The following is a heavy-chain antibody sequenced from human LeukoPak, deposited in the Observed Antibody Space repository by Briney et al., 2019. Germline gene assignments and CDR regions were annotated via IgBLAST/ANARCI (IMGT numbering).Heavy chain of an antibody. CDR2: IIQSGGTL. CDR3: AREWFGGYSGYQNIDY. CDR1: GFTFSDYY. Sequence: GGSLRLSCAASGFTFSDYYMSWVRQAPGKGLEWISNIIQSGGTLYHADSVKGRFTISRDNAKDSLYLQMNSLRAEDTAVYYCAREWFGGYSGYQNIDYWGQGTLVTVSS. D-gene: IGHD5-12*01. J-gene: IGHJ4*02. V-gene: IGHV3-11*04.